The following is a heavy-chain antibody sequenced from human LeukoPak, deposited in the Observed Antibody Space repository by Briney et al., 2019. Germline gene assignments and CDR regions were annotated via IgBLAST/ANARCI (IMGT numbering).Heavy chain of an antibody. J-gene: IGHJ6*03. CDR1: GGSISSVSYY. CDR2: IYTSGST. CDR3: ARLGYCSSTSCYPFYYYMDV. Sequence: SETLSLTCTASGGSISSVSYYWSWIRQPAGKGLEWIVRIYTSGSTNYNPSLKSRVTISVDTSKNQFSLKLSSVTAADTAVYYCARLGYCSSTSCYPFYYYMDVWGKGTTVTVSS. D-gene: IGHD2-2*01. V-gene: IGHV4-61*02.